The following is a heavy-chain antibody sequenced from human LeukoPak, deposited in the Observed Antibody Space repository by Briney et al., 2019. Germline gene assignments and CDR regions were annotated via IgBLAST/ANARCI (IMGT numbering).Heavy chain of an antibody. CDR2: IYASGST. CDR3: ARGGSRTTMVRGVDNWFDP. D-gene: IGHD3-10*01. J-gene: IGHJ5*02. Sequence: SETLSLTCTVSGGSISSGSYYWSWIRQPAGKGLKWIGRIYASGSTNYNPSLKSRVTISVDTSKNQFSLKLSSVTAADTAVYYCARGGSRTTMVRGVDNWFDPWGQGTLVTVSS. V-gene: IGHV4-61*02. CDR1: GGSISSGSYY.